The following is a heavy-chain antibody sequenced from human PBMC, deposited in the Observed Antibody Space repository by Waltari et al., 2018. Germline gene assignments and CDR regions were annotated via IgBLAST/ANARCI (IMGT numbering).Heavy chain of an antibody. CDR3: ATEGLIYTSLDIYDF. Sequence: EVRLVESGGGLVKPGGSLRLSCAASGFIFKDAWMRWCRQAPGKGLEWVCSIKTKAEGETTDYAGHVKGRFTISRDDAANNLFLQMNSLKIDDTAVYYCATEGLIYTSLDIYDFWGQGSLVAVSS. D-gene: IGHD2-2*03. CDR2: IKTKAEGETT. V-gene: IGHV3-15*01. CDR1: GFIFKDAW. J-gene: IGHJ4*02.